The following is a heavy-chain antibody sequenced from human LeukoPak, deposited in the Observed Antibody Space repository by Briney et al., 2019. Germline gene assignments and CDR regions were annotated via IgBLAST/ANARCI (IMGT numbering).Heavy chain of an antibody. CDR1: GYSISRNYY. CDR3: ARRTTVTPGPFDY. D-gene: IGHD4-17*01. Sequence: PSETLSLTCTVSGYSISRNYYWGWIRQPPGKGLEWIGSIYHSGSTYYNPSLKSRVTMPVDTSKNQFSLKLSSVTAADTAVYYCARRTTVTPGPFDYWVQGILVTVSS. J-gene: IGHJ4*02. V-gene: IGHV4-38-2*02. CDR2: IYHSGST.